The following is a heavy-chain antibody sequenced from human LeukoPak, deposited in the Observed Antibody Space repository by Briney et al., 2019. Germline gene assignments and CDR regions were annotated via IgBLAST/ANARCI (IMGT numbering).Heavy chain of an antibody. Sequence: ASVKVSCKASGYTFTGYYMHWVRQAPGQGLKWMGWINPNSGGTNYAQKVQGRVTMTRDTSISTAYMELSRLRSDDTAVYYCARLAMGGDCFDYWGQGTLVTVSS. CDR3: ARLAMGGDCFDY. J-gene: IGHJ4*02. V-gene: IGHV1-2*02. CDR1: GYTFTGYY. CDR2: INPNSGGT. D-gene: IGHD2-21*01.